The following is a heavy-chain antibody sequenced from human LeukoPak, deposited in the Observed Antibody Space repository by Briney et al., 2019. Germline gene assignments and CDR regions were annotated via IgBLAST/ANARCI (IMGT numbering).Heavy chain of an antibody. CDR2: IYDIGST. CDR1: GGSISSYY. CDR3: ARDPTTVTKGLDI. Sequence: SETLSLTCTVSGGSISSYYWSWIRQPPGKGLEWIGYIYDIGSTSCNPSLKSRVTISVDTSSNQFSLMLSSVTAADAAVYFCARDPTTVTKGLDIWGQGTMVTVSS. J-gene: IGHJ3*02. V-gene: IGHV4-59*01. D-gene: IGHD4-17*01.